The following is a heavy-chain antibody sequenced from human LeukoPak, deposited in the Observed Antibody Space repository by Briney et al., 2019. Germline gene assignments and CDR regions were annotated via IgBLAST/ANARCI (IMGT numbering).Heavy chain of an antibody. CDR3: ARDPYSGSYGNYYYYYMDV. V-gene: IGHV3-21*01. CDR1: GFTFSSYN. CDR2: ITSGSSYI. D-gene: IGHD1-26*01. J-gene: IGHJ6*03. Sequence: GGSLRLSCAASGFTFSSYNMNWVRQAPGKGLEWVSSITSGSSYIYYADSVKGRFTISRDNAKNSLYLQMNSLRAEDTAVYYCARDPYSGSYGNYYYYYMDVWGKGTTVTVSS.